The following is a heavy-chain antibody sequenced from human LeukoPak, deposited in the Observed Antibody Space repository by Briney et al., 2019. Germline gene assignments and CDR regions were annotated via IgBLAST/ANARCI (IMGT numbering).Heavy chain of an antibody. V-gene: IGHV3-30*02. D-gene: IGHD3-10*01. CDR3: AKAKWFGEFVDAFDI. CDR1: GFTFSSYG. J-gene: IGHJ3*02. CDR2: IRYDGSNK. Sequence: GGSLRLSCAASGFTFSSYGMHWVRQAPGKGLEWVAFIRYDGSNKYYADSVKGRFTISRDNSKNTLYLQMNSLRAEDTAVYYCAKAKWFGEFVDAFDIWSQGTMVTVSS.